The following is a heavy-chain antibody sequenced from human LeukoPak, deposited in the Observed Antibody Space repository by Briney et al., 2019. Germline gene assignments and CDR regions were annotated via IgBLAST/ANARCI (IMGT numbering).Heavy chain of an antibody. J-gene: IGHJ5*02. D-gene: IGHD2-2*01. Sequence: SETLSLTCSVSGGSISSGDYYWSWIRQPPGKGLEWIGYIYNSGSTFHYNPSLKSRVIIAGDTSKNQFSRRLGTVTAADTAVYYCASTNCSSARCYGANWFDPWGQGTLVTVSS. CDR1: GGSISSGDYY. CDR3: ASTNCSSARCYGANWFDP. V-gene: IGHV4-30-4*08. CDR2: IYNSGST.